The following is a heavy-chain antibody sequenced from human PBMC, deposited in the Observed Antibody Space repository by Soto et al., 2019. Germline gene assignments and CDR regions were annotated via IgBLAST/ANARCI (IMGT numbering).Heavy chain of an antibody. CDR2: ISYDGSNK. CDR1: GFTFSSYA. CDR3: ARGYEWSPDY. D-gene: IGHD3-3*01. J-gene: IGHJ4*02. V-gene: IGHV3-30-3*01. Sequence: QVQLVESGGGVVQPGRSLRLSCAASGFTFSSYAMHWVRQAPGKGLEWVAGISYDGSNKYYADSVKGRFTLSRDNSKNPLYLLMNSLSAEDTAVYFCARGYEWSPDYWGQGTLVTVSS.